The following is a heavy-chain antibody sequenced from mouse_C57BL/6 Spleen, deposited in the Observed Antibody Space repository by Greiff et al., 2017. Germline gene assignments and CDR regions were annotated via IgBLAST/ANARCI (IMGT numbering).Heavy chain of an antibody. Sequence: QVQLQQPGAELVKPGASLKLSCKASGYTFTSYWMHWVKQRPGQGLEWIGMIHPNSGSTNYNEKFKSKATLTVDKSSSTAYMQLSSLTSEDSAVYYCARSSLLLRDYWGQGTTLTVSS. CDR2: IHPNSGST. CDR1: GYTFTSYW. CDR3: ARSSLLLRDY. J-gene: IGHJ2*01. D-gene: IGHD1-1*01. V-gene: IGHV1-64*01.